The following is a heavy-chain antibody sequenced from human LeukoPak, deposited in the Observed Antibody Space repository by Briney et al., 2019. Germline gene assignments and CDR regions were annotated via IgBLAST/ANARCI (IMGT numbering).Heavy chain of an antibody. V-gene: IGHV4-34*01. CDR3: ARTKSIVGATTYAFDI. J-gene: IGHJ3*02. CDR2: INHSGST. Sequence: PSETLSLTCAVYGGSFSGYYWSWIRQPPGKGLEWIGEINHSGSTNYNPSLKSRVTISVDTSKNQFSLKLSSVTAADTAVYYCARTKSIVGATTYAFDIWGQGTMVTVSS. D-gene: IGHD1-26*01. CDR1: GGSFSGYY.